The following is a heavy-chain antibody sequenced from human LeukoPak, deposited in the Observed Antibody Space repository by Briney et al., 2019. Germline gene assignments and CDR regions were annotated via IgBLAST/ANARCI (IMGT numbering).Heavy chain of an antibody. CDR3: ARGARGMYYFDY. CDR1: GFTVISNY. Sequence: GGSLRLSCAASGFTVISNYMSWVRQAPGKGLEWVSVIYSGGSTYYADSVKGRFTISRDNSKNTLYLQMNSLRGEDTAVYYCARGARGMYYFDYWGQGTLVTVSS. V-gene: IGHV3-53*01. D-gene: IGHD3-16*01. J-gene: IGHJ4*02. CDR2: IYSGGST.